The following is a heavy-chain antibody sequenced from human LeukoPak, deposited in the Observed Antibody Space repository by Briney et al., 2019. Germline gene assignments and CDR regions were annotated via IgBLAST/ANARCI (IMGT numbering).Heavy chain of an antibody. CDR2: INPNNGGT. CDR3: ARAPATAAYYFDY. V-gene: IGHV1-2*02. CDR1: GYTFTGYY. Sequence: ASVKVSCKASGYTFTGYYMHWVRQAPGQGLEWMGWINPNNGGTNYAQKFQGRVTMTRDTSISTAYMELSRLRSDDTAVYYCARAPATAAYYFDYWGQGTLVTVSS. D-gene: IGHD2-15*01. J-gene: IGHJ4*02.